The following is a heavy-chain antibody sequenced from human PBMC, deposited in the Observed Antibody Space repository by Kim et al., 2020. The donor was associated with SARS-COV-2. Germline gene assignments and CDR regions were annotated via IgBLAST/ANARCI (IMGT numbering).Heavy chain of an antibody. CDR1: GFTFGSYA. CDR3: ASSYFYGSGTHNYFQN. J-gene: IGHJ4*02. V-gene: IGHV3-23*01. D-gene: IGHD3-10*01. CDR2: IGAGGATA. Sequence: GGSLRLSCAASGFTFGSYAMSWVRQAPGKGLEWVSLIGAGGATAFYADSVKSRFTISRDNSKNTLYLQMDSLRAEDTDIYYCASSYFYGSGTHNYFQNWGQGTLVTVSS.